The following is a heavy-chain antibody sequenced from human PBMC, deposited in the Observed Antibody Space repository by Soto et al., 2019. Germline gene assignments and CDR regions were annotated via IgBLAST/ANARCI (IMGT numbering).Heavy chain of an antibody. D-gene: IGHD6-19*01. CDR2: MNPNSGNT. CDR1: GYTFTSYD. CDR3: ARASSSGWSNFDY. J-gene: IGHJ4*02. V-gene: IGHV1-8*01. Sequence: GASVKVSCKASGYTFTSYDIDWVRQATGQGLEWMGWMNPNSGNTGYAQKFQGRVTMTRNTSISTAYMELSSLRSEDTAVYYCARASSSGWSNFDYWGQGTLVTVSS.